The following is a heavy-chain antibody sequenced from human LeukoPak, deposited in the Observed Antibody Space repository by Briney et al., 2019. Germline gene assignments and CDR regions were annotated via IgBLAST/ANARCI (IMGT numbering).Heavy chain of an antibody. CDR2: IYHSGST. CDR1: GGSISSYY. V-gene: IGHV4-59*04. Sequence: SETLSLTCTVSGGSISSYYWSWIRQPPGKGLEWIGSIYHSGSTYYNPSLKSRVTMSLDTSKNQFSLKLSSVTAADTAVYYCARDENGYVWGSFRAWGQGTLVTVSS. J-gene: IGHJ5*02. D-gene: IGHD3-16*02. CDR3: ARDENGYVWGSFRA.